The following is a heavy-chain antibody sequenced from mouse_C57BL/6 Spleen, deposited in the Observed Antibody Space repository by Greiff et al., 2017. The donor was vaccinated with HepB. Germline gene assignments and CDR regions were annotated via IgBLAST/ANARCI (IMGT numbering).Heavy chain of an antibody. J-gene: IGHJ2*01. CDR3: ARNYDGVDY. CDR2: ISGGGGNT. V-gene: IGHV5-9*01. CDR1: GFTFSSYT. D-gene: IGHD2-4*01. Sequence: EVKLQESGGGLVKPGGSLKLSCAASGFTFSSYTMSWVRQTPEKRLEWVATISGGGGNTYYPDSVKGRFTISRDNAKNTLYLQMSSLRSEDTALYYCARNYDGVDYWGQGTTLTVSS.